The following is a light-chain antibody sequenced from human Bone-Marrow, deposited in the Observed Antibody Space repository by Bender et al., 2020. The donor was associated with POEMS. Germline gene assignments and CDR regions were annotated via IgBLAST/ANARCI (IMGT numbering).Light chain of an antibody. CDR1: SSDLGADFD. J-gene: IGLJ2*01. V-gene: IGLV1-40*01. CDR3: QSHGAAGEL. Sequence: QSLLTQPPSVSGAPGQRVTISCTGNSSDLGADFDVHWYQHLPGTAPKIVIYGIFNRPPGVPDRFSGSKSGASASLAITGLQADDEGTYFCQSHGAAGELFGGGTKLTVL. CDR2: GIF.